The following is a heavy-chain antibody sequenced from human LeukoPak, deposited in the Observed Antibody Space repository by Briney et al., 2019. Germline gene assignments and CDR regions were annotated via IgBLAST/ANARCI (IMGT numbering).Heavy chain of an antibody. CDR2: IYYSGST. CDR1: GGSISSYY. Sequence: PSETLSLTCTVSGGSISSYYWSWIRQPPGKGLEWIGYIYYSGSTNYNPSLRSRVTISLDTSKNHFSLKMRSVTAADTAVYYCARGLYPDDAFDIWGQGTMVTVSS. CDR3: ARGLYPDDAFDI. D-gene: IGHD3-16*02. J-gene: IGHJ3*02. V-gene: IGHV4-59*08.